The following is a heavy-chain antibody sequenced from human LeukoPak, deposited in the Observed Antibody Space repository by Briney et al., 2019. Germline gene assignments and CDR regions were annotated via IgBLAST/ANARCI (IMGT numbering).Heavy chain of an antibody. CDR2: MNPNSGNT. Sequence: ASVKVSYKASGYTFTSYDINWVRQATGQGLEWMGWMNPNSGNTGYARKFQGRVTMTRNTSITTAYMELSSLRSEDTAVYYCARGERSGSLVDPWGQGTLVTVSS. D-gene: IGHD3-3*01. V-gene: IGHV1-8*01. CDR3: ARGERSGSLVDP. J-gene: IGHJ5*02. CDR1: GYTFTSYD.